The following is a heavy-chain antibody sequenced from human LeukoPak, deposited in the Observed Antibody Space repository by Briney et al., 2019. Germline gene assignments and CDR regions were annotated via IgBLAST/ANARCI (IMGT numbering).Heavy chain of an antibody. J-gene: IGHJ5*02. V-gene: IGHV4-34*01. CDR2: TNHSGST. CDR1: GGSFSGYY. D-gene: IGHD4-17*01. Sequence: PSETLSLTCAVYGGSFSGYYWSWIRQPPGKGLEWIGETNHSGSTNYNPSLKSRVTISVDTSKNQFSLKLSSVTAADTAVYYCARALTTVTTRNWFDPWGQGTLVTVSS. CDR3: ARALTTVTTRNWFDP.